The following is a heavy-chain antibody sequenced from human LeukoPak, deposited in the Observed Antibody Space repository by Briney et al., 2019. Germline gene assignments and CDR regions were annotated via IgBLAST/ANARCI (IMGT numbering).Heavy chain of an antibody. CDR1: GGTFNSYA. CDR3: AELPAAGRNFDY. Sequence: SVKVSCKASGGTFNSYAISWVRQAPGQGLEWMGRIIPILAIANYAQRFQGRVTITADKSTSTAYMELSSLRSEDTAVYYCAELPAAGRNFDYWGQGTLVTVSS. V-gene: IGHV1-69*04. CDR2: IIPILAIA. J-gene: IGHJ4*02. D-gene: IGHD6-13*01.